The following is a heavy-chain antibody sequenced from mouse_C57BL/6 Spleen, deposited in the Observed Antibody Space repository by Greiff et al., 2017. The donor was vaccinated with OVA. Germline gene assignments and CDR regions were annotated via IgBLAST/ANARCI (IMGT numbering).Heavy chain of an antibody. V-gene: IGHV1-72*01. CDR2: IDPNSGGT. D-gene: IGHD1-1*01. CDR1: GYTFTSYW. CDR3: ATGYYGSSFYWYFDV. J-gene: IGHJ1*03. Sequence: VQLQQPGAELVKPGASVKLSCKASGYTFTSYWMHWVKQRPGRGLEWIGRIDPNSGGTKYNEKFKSKATLTVDKPSSTAYMQLSSLTSEDSAVYYCATGYYGSSFYWYFDVWGTGTTVTVSS.